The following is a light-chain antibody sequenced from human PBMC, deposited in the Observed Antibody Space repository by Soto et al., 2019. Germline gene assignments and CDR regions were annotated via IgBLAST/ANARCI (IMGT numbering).Light chain of an antibody. CDR1: SSDVGVYKY. Sequence: QSALTQPRSVSGSPGPSVTISCTGTSSDVGVYKYVSWYQQHPGKDPKLMISDVSKRPLGVPDRFSGSKSGNTASLTISGLQAEDEADYYCCSYAGTYTMVFGGGTKLTVL. CDR2: DVS. V-gene: IGLV2-11*01. CDR3: CSYAGTYTMV. J-gene: IGLJ2*01.